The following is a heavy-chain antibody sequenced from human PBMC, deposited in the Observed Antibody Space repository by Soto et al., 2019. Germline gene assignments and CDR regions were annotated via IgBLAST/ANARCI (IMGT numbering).Heavy chain of an antibody. D-gene: IGHD6-19*01. CDR3: ARDSGYNSGWDH. J-gene: IGHJ4*02. CDR2: IKDDGSEE. CDR1: GFRFTSYW. V-gene: IGHV3-7*04. Sequence: EVQLVESGGGLVQPGGSLRLSCAASGFRFTSYWMSWVRQAPGKGPEWVANIKDDGSEEYYVDSVKGRFSISRDSAKNLVYLQMNSLRDEDTAVYYCARDSGYNSGWDHWGLGSLVTVSS.